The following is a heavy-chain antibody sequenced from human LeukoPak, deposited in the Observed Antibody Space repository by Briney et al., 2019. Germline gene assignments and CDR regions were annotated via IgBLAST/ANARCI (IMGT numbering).Heavy chain of an antibody. J-gene: IGHJ4*02. CDR3: AREGPNYYYDSSGYYD. D-gene: IGHD3-22*01. V-gene: IGHV3-48*01. Sequence: GGSLRLSCAASGFTFSSYWMSWVRQAPGKGLEWVSYISSSSSTIYYADSVKGRFTNSRDNAKNSLYLQMNSLRAEDTAVYYCAREGPNYYYDSSGYYDWGQGTLVTVSS. CDR1: GFTFSSYW. CDR2: ISSSSSTI.